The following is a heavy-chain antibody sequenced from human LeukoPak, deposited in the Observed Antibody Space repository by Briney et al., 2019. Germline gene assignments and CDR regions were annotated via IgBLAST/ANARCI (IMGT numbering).Heavy chain of an antibody. CDR3: AREFRGSYALDY. D-gene: IGHD1-26*01. CDR2: IYYSGST. Sequence: PSETLCLTCTVSGGSISSYYWSWIRQPPGKGLEWIGYIYYSGSTNYNPSLKSRVTISVDTSKNQFSLKLSSVTAADTAVYYCAREFRGSYALDYWGQGTLVTVSS. J-gene: IGHJ4*02. CDR1: GGSISSYY. V-gene: IGHV4-59*01.